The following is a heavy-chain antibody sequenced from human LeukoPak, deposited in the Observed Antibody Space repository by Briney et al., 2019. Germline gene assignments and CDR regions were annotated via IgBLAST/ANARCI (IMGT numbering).Heavy chain of an antibody. J-gene: IGHJ5*02. CDR2: IFGGGGST. V-gene: IGHV3-23*01. CDR3: AKDRPLNYYDSSGPRSNWFDP. D-gene: IGHD3-22*01. CDR1: GFTFSSYA. Sequence: GGALRLSCAASGFTFSSYAMRWVRPAPGGGLGGVSNIFGGGGSTYYAGSVKGRFTISRDNSKNTLYLQMNTLRADDTAVYYCAKDRPLNYYDSSGPRSNWFDPWGQGTLVTVSS.